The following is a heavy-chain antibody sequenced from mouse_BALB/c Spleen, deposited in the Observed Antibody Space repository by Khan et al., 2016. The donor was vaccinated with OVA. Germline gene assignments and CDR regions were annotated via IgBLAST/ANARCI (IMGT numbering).Heavy chain of an antibody. CDR1: GFSLTTYG. Sequence: VQLKQSGPGLVQPSQSLSITCTVYGFSLTTYGVHWVRQSPGKGLEWLGVIWSGGSTDYNAAFISRLSISKDNSKSQVFFKMNSLQADDTAIYYCARNSYRYDFTYWGQGTLVTVSA. CDR3: ARNSYRYDFTY. D-gene: IGHD2-14*01. J-gene: IGHJ3*01. CDR2: IWSGGST. V-gene: IGHV2-4-1*01.